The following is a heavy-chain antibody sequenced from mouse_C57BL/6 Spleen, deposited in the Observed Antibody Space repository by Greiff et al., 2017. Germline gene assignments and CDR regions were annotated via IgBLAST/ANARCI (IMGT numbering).Heavy chain of an antibody. J-gene: IGHJ4*01. V-gene: IGHV1-26*01. CDR2: INPNNGGT. Sequence: EVQLQQSGPELVKPGASVKISCKASGYTFTDYYMNWVKQSHGKSLEWIGDINPNNGGTSYNQKFKGKATLTVDKSSSTAYMELRSLTSEDSAVYYCAHGAMDYWGQGTSVTFSS. CDR1: GYTFTDYY. CDR3: AHGAMDY.